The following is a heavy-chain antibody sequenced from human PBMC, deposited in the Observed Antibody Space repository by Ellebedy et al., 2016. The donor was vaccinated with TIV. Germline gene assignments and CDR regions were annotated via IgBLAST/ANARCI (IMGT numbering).Heavy chain of an antibody. CDR3: ARAPVVVAATYFDY. CDR1: GGSFSGYY. J-gene: IGHJ4*02. CDR2: INHSGST. D-gene: IGHD2-15*01. Sequence: SETLSLTXAVYGGSFSGYYWSWIRQPPGKGLEWIGEINHSGSTNYNPSLKSRVTISVDTSKNQFSLKLSSVTAADTAVYYCARAPVVVAATYFDYWGQGTLVTVPS. V-gene: IGHV4-34*01.